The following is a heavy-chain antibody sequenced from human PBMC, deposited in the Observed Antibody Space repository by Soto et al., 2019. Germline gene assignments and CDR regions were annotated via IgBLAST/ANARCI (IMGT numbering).Heavy chain of an antibody. V-gene: IGHV1-2*02. CDR1: GYTFTGYY. J-gene: IGHJ5*02. D-gene: IGHD3-3*02. CDR2: INPNSGGT. CDR3: ARNGRNSNVYNWFDP. Sequence: QVQLVQSGAEVKKPGASVKVSCKASGYTFTGYYMHWVRQAPGQGLEWMGWINPNSGGTNYAQKFQGRVTMTRDTSISTAYMELSRLRSDDTAVYYSARNGRNSNVYNWFDPSGQGTLVTVSS.